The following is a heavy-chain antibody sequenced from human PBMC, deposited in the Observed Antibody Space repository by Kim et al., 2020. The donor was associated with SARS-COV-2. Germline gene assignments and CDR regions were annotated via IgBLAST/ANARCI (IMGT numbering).Heavy chain of an antibody. Sequence: GGSLRLSCAASGFTFSTYWMSWVRQAPGKGLEWVANIKEDGSEKNYVDSVKGRFTVSRDDAKNSLFLQLNSLRGEDTAVYYCARDSKTRDDNYYNDYGLDVWGQGTTVTVSS. D-gene: IGHD1-1*01. CDR2: IKEDGSEK. V-gene: IGHV3-7*01. CDR1: GFTFSTYW. J-gene: IGHJ6*02. CDR3: ARDSKTRDDNYYNDYGLDV.